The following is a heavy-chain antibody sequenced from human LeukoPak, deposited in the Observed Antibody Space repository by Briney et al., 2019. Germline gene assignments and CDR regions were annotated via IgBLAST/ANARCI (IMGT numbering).Heavy chain of an antibody. CDR3: ARGKEVVSADGNWFDP. V-gene: IGHV3-21*01. D-gene: IGHD2-2*01. CDR2: ISTSSSYI. Sequence: PGGPLRLSCVASGFTFSRNSMNWVRQAPGKGLEWVSSISTSSSYIYYTDSVKGRFTISRDNAKNSLYLQMNNLRAEDSAVYYCARGKEVVSADGNWFDPWGQGTLVIVSS. J-gene: IGHJ5*02. CDR1: GFTFSRNS.